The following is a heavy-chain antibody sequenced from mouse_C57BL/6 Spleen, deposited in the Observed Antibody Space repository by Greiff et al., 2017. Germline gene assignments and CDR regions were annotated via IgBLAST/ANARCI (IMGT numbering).Heavy chain of an antibody. CDR2: ISSGGSYT. D-gene: IGHD1-1*01. Sequence: EVKLMESGGDLVKPGGSLKLSCAASGFTFSSYGMSWVRQTPDKRLEWVATISSGGSYTYYPDSVKGRFTISRDNAKNTLYLQMSSLKSEDTAMYYCAATTVVATRYFDVWGTGTTVTVSS. V-gene: IGHV5-6*01. J-gene: IGHJ1*03. CDR1: GFTFSSYG. CDR3: AATTVVATRYFDV.